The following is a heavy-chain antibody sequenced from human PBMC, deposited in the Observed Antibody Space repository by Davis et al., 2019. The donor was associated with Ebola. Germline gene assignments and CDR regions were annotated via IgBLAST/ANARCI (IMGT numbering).Heavy chain of an antibody. V-gene: IGHV5-10-1*01. J-gene: IGHJ2*01. CDR2: IDPSDSYT. CDR1: GYSFTSYW. CDR3: ARLAFMITFGGVIDASSYWYFDL. D-gene: IGHD3-16*02. Sequence: GGSLRLSCKGSGYSFTSYWISWVRQMPGKGLEWMGRIDPSDSYTNYSPSFQGHVTISADKSISTAYLQWSSLKASDTAMYYCARLAFMITFGGVIDASSYWYFDLWGRGTLVTVSS.